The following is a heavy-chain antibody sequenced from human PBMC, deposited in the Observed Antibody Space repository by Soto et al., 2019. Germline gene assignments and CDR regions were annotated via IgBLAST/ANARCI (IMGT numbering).Heavy chain of an antibody. CDR3: ARDPGYYGMDV. CDR1: GYTFTGYY. V-gene: IGHV1-2*02. J-gene: IGHJ6*02. Sequence: GASVKVSCKASGYTFTGYYMHWVRQAPGQGPEWLGWINANSGGTNYAQKFQGRVTMTRDTSISTAYMELTSLRSDDTALYYCARDPGYYGMDVWGQGTTVTVSS. CDR2: INANSGGT.